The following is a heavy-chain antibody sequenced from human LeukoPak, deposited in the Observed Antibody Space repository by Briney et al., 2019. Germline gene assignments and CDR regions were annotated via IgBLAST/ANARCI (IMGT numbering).Heavy chain of an antibody. J-gene: IGHJ5*02. D-gene: IGHD3-10*01. V-gene: IGHV3-30-3*01. Sequence: KTGGSLRLSCAASGFTFSSYAMHWVRQAPGKGLEWVAVISYDGSNKYYADSVKGRFTISRDNSKNTLYLQMNSLRAEDTAVYYCARDDLVNTPTMVRGVINWYNWFDPWGQGTLVTVSS. CDR1: GFTFSSYA. CDR3: ARDDLVNTPTMVRGVINWYNWFDP. CDR2: ISYDGSNK.